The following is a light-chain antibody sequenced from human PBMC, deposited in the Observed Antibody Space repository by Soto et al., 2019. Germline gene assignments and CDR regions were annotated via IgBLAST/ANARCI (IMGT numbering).Light chain of an antibody. J-gene: IGKJ5*01. Sequence: DNQMSQSPSALSATVGDRVTITCRASQGISSWLAWYQKKPGRAPKLLIYAASSLQNGVPSRFSGSESGTDFTLTISNLQPEDCAIYFCQQANIFPITFCHGTRLEIK. CDR2: AAS. CDR3: QQANIFPIT. V-gene: IGKV1-12*01. CDR1: QGISSW.